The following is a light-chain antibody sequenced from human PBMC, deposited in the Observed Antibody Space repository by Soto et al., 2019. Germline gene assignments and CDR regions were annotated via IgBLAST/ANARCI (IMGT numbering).Light chain of an antibody. CDR3: QQYDNLPYT. V-gene: IGKV1-33*01. CDR1: QDISNY. Sequence: DIQMTQSPSSLSASVGDRVTITCQASQDISNYLNWYQQTPGKAPKLLIYDASNLETEVPSRFSGSGSGTDFTFTISSLQPEDIATYYCQQYDNLPYTFGQGTKLEIK. J-gene: IGKJ2*01. CDR2: DAS.